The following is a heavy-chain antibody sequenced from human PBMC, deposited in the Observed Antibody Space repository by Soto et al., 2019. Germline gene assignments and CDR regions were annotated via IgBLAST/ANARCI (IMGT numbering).Heavy chain of an antibody. CDR3: ATVGDSGSYYGY. V-gene: IGHV4-39*01. CDR2: IYYSGST. D-gene: IGHD1-26*01. CDR1: GGSISSSSYY. J-gene: IGHJ4*02. Sequence: PSETLSLTCTVSGGSISSSSYYWGWIRQPPGKGLEWIGSIYYSGSTYYNPSLKGRVTISVDTSKNQFSLKLSSVTAADTAVYYCATVGDSGSYYGYWGQGTLVTVSS.